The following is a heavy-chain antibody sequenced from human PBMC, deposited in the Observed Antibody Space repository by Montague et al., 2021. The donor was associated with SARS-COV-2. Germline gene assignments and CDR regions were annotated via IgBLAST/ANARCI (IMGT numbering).Heavy chain of an antibody. CDR2: INHSGST. J-gene: IGHJ6*02. Sequence: SETLSLTCAVYGGSFSGYYYAWIRQPPGRGLEWIGEINHSGSTNXNPSLKSRVTISVDTSKNQFSLKLRSVTAADTAVYYCARGQPPRITFGGIISYGLDVWGQGTTVTVSS. CDR1: GGSFSGYY. D-gene: IGHD3-16*02. CDR3: ARGQPPRITFGGIISYGLDV. V-gene: IGHV4-34*01.